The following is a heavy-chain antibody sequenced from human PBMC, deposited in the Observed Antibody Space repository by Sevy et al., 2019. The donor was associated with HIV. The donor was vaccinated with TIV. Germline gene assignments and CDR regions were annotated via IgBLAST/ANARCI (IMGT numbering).Heavy chain of an antibody. CDR2: ISGSGGST. Sequence: GGSLRLSCAASGFTFSSYAMSWVRQAPGKWLEWVSAISGSGGSTYYADSVKGRFTISRDNSKNTLYLQMNSLRAEDTAVYYCAKDGWIAAAGTAINYYYYMDVWGKGTTVTVSS. J-gene: IGHJ6*03. CDR3: AKDGWIAAAGTAINYYYYMDV. CDR1: GFTFSSYA. D-gene: IGHD6-13*01. V-gene: IGHV3-23*01.